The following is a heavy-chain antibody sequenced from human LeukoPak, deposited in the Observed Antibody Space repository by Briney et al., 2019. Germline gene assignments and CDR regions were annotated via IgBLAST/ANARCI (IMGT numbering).Heavy chain of an antibody. CDR2: ISSSSSSYI. V-gene: IGHV3-21*01. J-gene: IGHJ4*02. Sequence: PGGSLRLSCAASGFTFSSYSMNWVRQAPGKGLEWVSPISSSSSSYIYYADSVKGRFTISRDNAKNSLYLQMNSLRAEDTAVYYCARDSSGFDWPTGYYFDYWGQGTLVTVSS. D-gene: IGHD3-9*01. CDR1: GFTFSSYS. CDR3: ARDSSGFDWPTGYYFDY.